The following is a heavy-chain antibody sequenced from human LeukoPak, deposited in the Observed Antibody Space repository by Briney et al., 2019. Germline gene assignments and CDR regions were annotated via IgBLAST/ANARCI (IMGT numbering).Heavy chain of an antibody. V-gene: IGHV3-23*01. CDR1: GFTFSNYA. D-gene: IGHD2-2*01. Sequence: GGSLRLSCAASGFTFSNYAMSWARQAPGKGLEWVSAITGSSDRTYYADSVKGRFTISRDNSKNTLYLQMNSLRAEDTAVYFCAKDQVVPFDYWGQGTLVTVSS. CDR2: ITGSSDRT. J-gene: IGHJ4*02. CDR3: AKDQVVPFDY.